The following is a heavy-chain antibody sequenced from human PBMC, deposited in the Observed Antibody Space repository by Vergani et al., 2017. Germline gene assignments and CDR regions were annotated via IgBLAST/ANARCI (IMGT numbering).Heavy chain of an antibody. J-gene: IGHJ5*02. V-gene: IGHV4-30-4*01. Sequence: QVQLQESGPGLVKPSQTLSLPCTVSGGPISSGDYYWSWNRQPPGKGLEWIGYIYYSGSTYYNPSLKSRVTISVDTSKNQLSLKLSSVTAADAAVYYCARGTEFGFDPWGQGTLVTVSS. CDR3: ARGTEFGFDP. D-gene: IGHD3-16*01. CDR2: IYYSGST. CDR1: GGPISSGDYY.